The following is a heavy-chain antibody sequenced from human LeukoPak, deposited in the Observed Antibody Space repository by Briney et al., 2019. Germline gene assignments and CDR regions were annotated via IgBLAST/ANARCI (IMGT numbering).Heavy chain of an antibody. D-gene: IGHD3-22*01. CDR3: ARDRNRYYYDSSRSLNWFDP. V-gene: IGHV1-2*02. J-gene: IGHJ5*02. CDR1: GYTFTGYY. CDR2: INPNSGGT. Sequence: ASVKVSCKASGYTFTGYYMHWVRQAPGQGLEWMGWINPNSGGTNYAQKFQGRVTMTRDTSISTAYMELSRLRSDDTAVYHCARDRNRYYYDSSRSLNWFDPWGQGTLVTVSS.